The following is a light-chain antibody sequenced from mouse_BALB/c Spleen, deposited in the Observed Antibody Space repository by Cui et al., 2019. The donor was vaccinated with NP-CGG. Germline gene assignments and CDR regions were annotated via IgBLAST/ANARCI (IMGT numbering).Light chain of an antibody. Sequence: QAVVTQESALTTSPGETVTLTYRSNTGTITTSNYANWLQEKPDHLFTGLIGGTNNRTPGVPARFSGSLIGDKAVLTVTGAQTEDEAIYFCALWYSNHWVFGGGTKLTVL. CDR1: TGTITTSNY. CDR3: ALWYSNHWV. V-gene: IGLV1*01. J-gene: IGLJ1*01. CDR2: GTN.